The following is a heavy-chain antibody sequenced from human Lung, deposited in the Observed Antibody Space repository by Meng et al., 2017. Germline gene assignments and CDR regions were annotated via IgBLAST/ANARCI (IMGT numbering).Heavy chain of an antibody. CDR2: ISGSGGST. J-gene: IGHJ4*02. CDR3: AAHDSSGYYYVY. Sequence: GESLKISCAASGFTFSSYAMSWVRQAPGKGLEWVSVISGSGGSTYYADSVKGRFTISRDNSKNRLYLQMNYLRAEDTAVYYCAAHDSSGYYYVYWAQGTLVTVSS. D-gene: IGHD3-22*01. CDR1: GFTFSSYA. V-gene: IGHV3-23*01.